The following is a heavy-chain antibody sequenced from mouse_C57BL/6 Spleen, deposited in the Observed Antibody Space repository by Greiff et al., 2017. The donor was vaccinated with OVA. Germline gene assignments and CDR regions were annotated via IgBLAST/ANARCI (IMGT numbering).Heavy chain of an antibody. Sequence: EVKLVESGGGLVQPGGSLSLSCAASGFTFTDYYMSWVRQPPGKALEWLGFISNKSNGSTTEYNASVKGRFTTSRDTSQSFLYLHMIALRAEDSDTYDSAGYNHYGSSFADWGQGTLVTVSA. CDR2: ISNKSNGSTT. D-gene: IGHD1-1*01. CDR3: AGYNHYGSSFAD. J-gene: IGHJ3*01. CDR1: GFTFTDYY. V-gene: IGHV7-3*01.